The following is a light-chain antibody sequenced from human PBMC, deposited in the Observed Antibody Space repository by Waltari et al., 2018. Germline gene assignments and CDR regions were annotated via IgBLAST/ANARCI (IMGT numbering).Light chain of an antibody. CDR3: QQYYNWPLT. CDR2: GTS. Sequence: EIVMTQSPGTLSVSPGERVTLSCRASQTISGNLAWCQQTPGQAPRLLIYGTSTRATGIPARFGGSGSGTEFTLTISSLQSEDFAVYYCQQYYNWPLTFGGGTKVEIK. J-gene: IGKJ4*01. V-gene: IGKV3-15*01. CDR1: QTISGN.